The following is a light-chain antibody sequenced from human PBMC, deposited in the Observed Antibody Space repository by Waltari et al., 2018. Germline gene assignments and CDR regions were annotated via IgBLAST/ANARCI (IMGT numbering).Light chain of an antibody. V-gene: IGLV2-14*01. CDR3: SSYTTSSTRV. J-gene: IGLJ1*01. CDR2: DVS. CDR1: CRDVGGYNS. Sequence: QSALTQPASMSGSPGQSITISCTGTCRDVGGYNSVPWYQKHPGKAPKVMIYDVSNRPSGVSNRFSGSKSGNTASLTISGLQAEDEADYYCSSYTTSSTRVFGTGTKVTVL.